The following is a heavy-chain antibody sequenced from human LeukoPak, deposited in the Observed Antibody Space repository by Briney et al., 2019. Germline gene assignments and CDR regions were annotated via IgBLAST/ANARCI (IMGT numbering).Heavy chain of an antibody. D-gene: IGHD2-2*01. Sequence: GGSLRLSCAASGFTFSSSAMHWVRQASGRGLEWVGRIRTKANSYATSYAASLKGRFTISRDDSKNTAYLQMNSLKTEDTAVYYCAISYCSSTSCYLDYWGQGTLVTVSS. V-gene: IGHV3-73*01. CDR1: GFTFSSSA. CDR2: IRTKANSYAT. CDR3: AISYCSSTSCYLDY. J-gene: IGHJ4*02.